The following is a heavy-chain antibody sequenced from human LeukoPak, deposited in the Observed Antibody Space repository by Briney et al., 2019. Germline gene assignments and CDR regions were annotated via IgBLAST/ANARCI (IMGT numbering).Heavy chain of an antibody. CDR3: ARELGYGDYRAFDP. D-gene: IGHD4-17*01. CDR2: IYYSGST. Sequence: SETLSLTCTVSGGSISSGDYYWSWIRQPPGKGLEWIGYIYYSGSTYYNPSLKSRVTISVDTSKNQFSLKLSSVTAADTAVYYCARELGYGDYRAFDPWGQGTPVTVSS. CDR1: GGSISSGDYY. V-gene: IGHV4-30-4*01. J-gene: IGHJ5*02.